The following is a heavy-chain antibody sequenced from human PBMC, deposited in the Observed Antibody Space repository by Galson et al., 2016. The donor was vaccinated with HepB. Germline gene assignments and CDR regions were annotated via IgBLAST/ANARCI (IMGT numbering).Heavy chain of an antibody. Sequence: SLRLSCAASGFTFSDYSMRWVRQAPGKGLEWLGVMSYDENHKYYADYVKDRITISRDNFKNTLYLHMSGLRAEDTAVYYCARDRGLRFLEWFMAWWGQGTLVTVSS. CDR3: ARDRGLRFLEWFMAW. D-gene: IGHD3-3*01. J-gene: IGHJ4*02. V-gene: IGHV3-30*04. CDR2: MSYDENHK. CDR1: GFTFSDYS.